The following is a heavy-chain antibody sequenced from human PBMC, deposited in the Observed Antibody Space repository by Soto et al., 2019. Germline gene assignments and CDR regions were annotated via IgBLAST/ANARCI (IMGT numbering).Heavy chain of an antibody. Sequence: GSLRRAGSTSGCTFSSYSMNWVRKAPGKGLEWVSSISSSSSYIYYADSVKGRFTISRDNAKNSLYLQMNSLRDEDTAVYYFARDNSGGSYYPYYYGMDVWGQGTKVTVYS. CDR2: ISSSSSYI. V-gene: IGHV3-21*01. J-gene: IGHJ6*02. D-gene: IGHD1-26*01. CDR1: GCTFSSYS. CDR3: ARDNSGGSYYPYYYGMDV.